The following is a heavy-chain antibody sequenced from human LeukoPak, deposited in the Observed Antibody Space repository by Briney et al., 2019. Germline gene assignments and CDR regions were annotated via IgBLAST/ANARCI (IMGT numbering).Heavy chain of an antibody. V-gene: IGHV7-4-1*02. Sequence: ASVKVSCKASGYTFTNYAMNWVRQAPGQRLEWMGWINTNTGNPTYAQGFTGRFVFSLDTSVSTAYLQISSLKAADTALYYCARVKRAVTSTGEAFDIWGLGTMVTVSS. D-gene: IGHD6-19*01. CDR1: GYTFTNYA. CDR3: ARVKRAVTSTGEAFDI. CDR2: INTNTGNP. J-gene: IGHJ3*02.